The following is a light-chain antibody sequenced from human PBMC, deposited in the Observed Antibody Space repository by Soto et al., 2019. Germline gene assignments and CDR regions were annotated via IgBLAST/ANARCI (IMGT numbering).Light chain of an antibody. Sequence: EIVMTQSPATLSVSPGERATLSCRASQSVSSNLAWYQQKPGQAPRLLIYGASTRANGIPARFSGSGSGTEFTLTISSLQSEDFAVYYCQKYHNLPWTFGQGTKVEIK. J-gene: IGKJ1*01. CDR3: QKYHNLPWT. V-gene: IGKV3-15*01. CDR1: QSVSSN. CDR2: GAS.